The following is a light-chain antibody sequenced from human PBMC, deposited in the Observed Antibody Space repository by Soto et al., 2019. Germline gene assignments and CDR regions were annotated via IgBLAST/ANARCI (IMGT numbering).Light chain of an antibody. J-gene: IGLJ1*01. CDR1: SSNIGGNS. CDR3: GSWDSSLSAYV. Sequence: QSVMPQPPSVSAAPGQKVTISCSGSSSNIGGNSVSWYQQLPGTAPQLLIYDDNKRSSGIPDRFSGSKSGTSATLGITGFQTGDEADYYCGSWDSSLSAYVFGTGTKLTVL. CDR2: DDN. V-gene: IGLV1-51*01.